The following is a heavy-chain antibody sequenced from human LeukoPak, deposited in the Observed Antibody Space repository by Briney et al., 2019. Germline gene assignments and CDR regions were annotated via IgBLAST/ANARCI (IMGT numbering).Heavy chain of an antibody. CDR2: IIPIFGTA. Sequence: SVKVSCKASGGTVSSYASSGVRQAPGQGLEWMGGIIPIFGTANYAQKFQGRVTITADKSTSTAYMELSSLRSEDTAVYYCARVEGYCSGGSCYLDYWGQGTLVTVSS. CDR1: GGTVSSYA. J-gene: IGHJ4*02. CDR3: ARVEGYCSGGSCYLDY. V-gene: IGHV1-69*06. D-gene: IGHD2-15*01.